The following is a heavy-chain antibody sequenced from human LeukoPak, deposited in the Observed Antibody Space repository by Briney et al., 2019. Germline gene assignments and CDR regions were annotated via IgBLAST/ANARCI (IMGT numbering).Heavy chain of an antibody. D-gene: IGHD3-22*01. CDR2: ISGSGGST. Sequence: GGSLRLSCAASGYTFSSYAMSWVRQAPGKGLEWVSAISGSGGSTYYADSVKGRFTISRDNSKNTLYLQMNSLRAEDTAVYYCAKESGYDSSGYYAFNYWGQGTLVSVSS. V-gene: IGHV3-23*01. CDR1: GYTFSSYA. J-gene: IGHJ4*02. CDR3: AKESGYDSSGYYAFNY.